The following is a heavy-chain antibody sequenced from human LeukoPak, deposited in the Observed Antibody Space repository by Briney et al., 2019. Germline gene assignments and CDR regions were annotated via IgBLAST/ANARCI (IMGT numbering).Heavy chain of an antibody. Sequence: ASVTVSCTASGYTFTGYYMHWVRQAPGQGLEWMGRINPNSGGTNYAQKFQGRVTMTRDTSISTAYMELSRLRSNDTAVYYCARVPRIAQDFDYWGQGTLVTVSS. CDR1: GYTFTGYY. CDR3: ARVPRIAQDFDY. V-gene: IGHV1-2*06. J-gene: IGHJ4*02. D-gene: IGHD6-13*01. CDR2: INPNSGGT.